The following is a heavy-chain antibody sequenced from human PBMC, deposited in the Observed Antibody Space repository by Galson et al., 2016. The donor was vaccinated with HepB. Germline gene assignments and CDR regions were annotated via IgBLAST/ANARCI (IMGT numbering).Heavy chain of an antibody. D-gene: IGHD2-15*01. CDR2: VNHVGST. CDR1: GGSLSAYY. J-gene: IGHJ3*02. CDR3: ATGYCSGGACYSGAFHI. Sequence: SETLSLTCAVYGGSLSAYYWSWIRQAPGKGLEWIAEVNHVGSTDYNPSLKSRVTPSVDTSKREFSLNLKSVSAADTAVYYCATGYCSGGACYSGAFHIWGQGTMVTVAS. V-gene: IGHV4-34*01.